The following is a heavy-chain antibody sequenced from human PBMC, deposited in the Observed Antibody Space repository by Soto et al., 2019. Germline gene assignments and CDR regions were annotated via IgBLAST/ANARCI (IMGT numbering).Heavy chain of an antibody. CDR1: GGTFSSYA. CDR2: IIPITGKA. Sequence: SVKVSCKASGGTFSSYAIGWVRQAPGQGLEWVGWIIPITGKANYAQKFQGRVTMTADTSINTAYMELSSLRFEDTAVYYCARRKERSGPHYFDSWGQGALVTVSS. D-gene: IGHD6-25*01. V-gene: IGHV1-69*10. CDR3: ARRKERSGPHYFDS. J-gene: IGHJ4*02.